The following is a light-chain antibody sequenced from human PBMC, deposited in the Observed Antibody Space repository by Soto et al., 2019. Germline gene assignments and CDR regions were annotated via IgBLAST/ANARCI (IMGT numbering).Light chain of an antibody. Sequence: IVLTQSPDSLAVSQGEVATLSCWASHIFTSNLACYQQKRGQAPRLLIYAASTRATGVPARFSGSGSGTEFTPTISCLQSEDFAVYYCQQYNNLLPIPFGQVTRLEI. CDR1: HIFTSN. CDR3: QQYNNLLPIP. CDR2: AAS. V-gene: IGKV3D-15*01. J-gene: IGKJ5*01.